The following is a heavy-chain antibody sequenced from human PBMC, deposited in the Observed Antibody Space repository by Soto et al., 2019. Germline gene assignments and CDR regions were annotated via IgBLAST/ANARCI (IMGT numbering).Heavy chain of an antibody. Sequence: SETLSLTCTVSAGTLSCSTDYWSWIRQTPGRVLDWLGYINNNGRSNSNPSLKPRITISVDTSNNQFSLRVRSVTAADTAVYYCARDGSSSWYYDWGQGTLVTVSS. V-gene: IGHV4-61*01. CDR1: AGTLSCSTDY. CDR2: INNNGRS. CDR3: ARDGSSSWYYD. D-gene: IGHD3-10*01. J-gene: IGHJ4*02.